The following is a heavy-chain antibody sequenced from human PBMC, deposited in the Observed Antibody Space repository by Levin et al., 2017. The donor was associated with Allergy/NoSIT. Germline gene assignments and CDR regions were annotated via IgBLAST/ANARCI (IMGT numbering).Heavy chain of an antibody. D-gene: IGHD1-26*01. V-gene: IGHV4-39*01. CDR3: ARRRSWEQLSPHFDY. J-gene: IGHJ4*02. Sequence: PSETLSLTCTVSGASISSSDYHWVWIRQPPGKGLEWIGSIYYSGNTYYNPSLKSRVTISVDTSKNQFSLKLSSVTAADTAMYYCARRRSWEQLSPHFDYWGQGTLVTVSS. CDR2: IYYSGNT. CDR1: GASISSSDYH.